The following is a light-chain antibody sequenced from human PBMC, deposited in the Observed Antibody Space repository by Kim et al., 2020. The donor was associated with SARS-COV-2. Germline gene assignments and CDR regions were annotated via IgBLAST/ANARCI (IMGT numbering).Light chain of an antibody. CDR2: AAS. V-gene: IGKV1-27*01. CDR1: QGISKY. J-gene: IGKJ1*01. CDR3: QKYNSAPT. Sequence: SASVGEKDTITCRASQGISKYLAWYQQKTGKVPKLLIYAASALQSGVPSRLSVSGSGTHFTLTTSSLQPEDVATYFCQKYNSAPTFGQGTTVEI.